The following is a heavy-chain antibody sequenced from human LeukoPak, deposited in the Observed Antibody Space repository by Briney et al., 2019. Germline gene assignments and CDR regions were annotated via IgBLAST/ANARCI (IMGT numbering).Heavy chain of an antibody. V-gene: IGHV4-34*01. CDR1: GGSFSDYY. D-gene: IGHD3-10*01. CDR2: INQIGST. J-gene: IGHJ6*03. CDR3: ARVRDYYYYYMDV. Sequence: SETLSLTCAVYGGSFSDYYWSWIRQPPGKGLEWIGEINQIGSTNYNPSLKSRVTISVDTSKNQFSLKLSSVTAADTAVYYCARVRDYYYYYMDVWGKGTTVTISS.